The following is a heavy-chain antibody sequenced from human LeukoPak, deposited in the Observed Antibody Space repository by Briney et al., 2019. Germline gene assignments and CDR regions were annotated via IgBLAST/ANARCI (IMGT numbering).Heavy chain of an antibody. V-gene: IGHV3-21*04. CDR1: GFTFNSYS. D-gene: IGHD2-15*01. CDR2: ISSSGTYI. CDR3: AKFPKKLVVVAATYYFDY. Sequence: GGSLRLSCAASGFTFNSYSMNWVRQAPGKGLEWVSSISSSGTYIYYADSVKGRFTISRDNSKNTLYLQMNSLRAEDTAVYYCAKFPKKLVVVAATYYFDYWGQGTLVTVSS. J-gene: IGHJ4*02.